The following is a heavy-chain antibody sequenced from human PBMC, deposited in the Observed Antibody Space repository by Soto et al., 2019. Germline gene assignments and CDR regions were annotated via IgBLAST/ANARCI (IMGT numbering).Heavy chain of an antibody. Sequence: EVQLLESGGGLVRPGGSLRLSCTASGFSLSNYALSWVRQAPGKGLEWVSTISGSDGKTYYADSVKGRFSISRDTSKTTLYLEMTSLRVEDTAVYYCARWSFLDYWGQGTRVTVS. D-gene: IGHD1-26*01. V-gene: IGHV3-23*01. CDR2: ISGSDGKT. CDR1: GFSLSNYA. J-gene: IGHJ4*02. CDR3: ARWSFLDY.